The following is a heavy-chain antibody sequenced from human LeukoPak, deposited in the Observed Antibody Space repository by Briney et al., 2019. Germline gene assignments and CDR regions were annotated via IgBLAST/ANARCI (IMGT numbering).Heavy chain of an antibody. CDR3: AKDIDDSSGYHDY. Sequence: GGSLRLSCAACGFTFSSYGMHWVRQAPGKGLEWVAVIWYDGSNKYYADSVKGRFTISRDNSKNTLYLQMNSLRAEDTAVYYCAKDIDDSSGYHDYWGQGTLVTVSS. CDR2: IWYDGSNK. V-gene: IGHV3-33*06. CDR1: GFTFSSYG. D-gene: IGHD3-22*01. J-gene: IGHJ4*02.